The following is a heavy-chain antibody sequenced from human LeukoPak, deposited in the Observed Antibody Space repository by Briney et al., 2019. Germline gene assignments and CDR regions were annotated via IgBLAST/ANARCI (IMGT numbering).Heavy chain of an antibody. V-gene: IGHV4-34*01. J-gene: IGHJ4*02. Sequence: SETLSLTCAVYGGSFSGYYWSWIRQSPGKGLEWIGEINHSGSTNYNPSLKSRVTISVDTSKNQFSLKLSSVTAADTAVYYCARGGLTMRTFDYWGQGTLVTVSS. CDR1: GGSFSGYY. CDR2: INHSGST. D-gene: IGHD4/OR15-4a*01. CDR3: ARGGLTMRTFDY.